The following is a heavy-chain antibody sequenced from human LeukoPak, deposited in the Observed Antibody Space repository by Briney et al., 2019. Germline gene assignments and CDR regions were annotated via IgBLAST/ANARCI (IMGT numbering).Heavy chain of an antibody. Sequence: ASVKFSCKASGYTFTSSYMHSVRQAPGQGLEWMGIINPSGGSTRYAQKFQGRVTMTRDTSTSTVYMELSSLTSEDTAVYYCASEMVRGVNWGQGTLVTVSS. CDR3: ASEMVRGVN. V-gene: IGHV1-46*01. J-gene: IGHJ4*02. D-gene: IGHD3-10*01. CDR2: INPSGGST. CDR1: GYTFTSSY.